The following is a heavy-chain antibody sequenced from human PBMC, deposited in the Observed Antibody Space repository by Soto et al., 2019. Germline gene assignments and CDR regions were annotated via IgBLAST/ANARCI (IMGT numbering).Heavy chain of an antibody. CDR2: IYYSETT. Sequence: QVQLQASGPGLVKPSQTLSLTCTVTGGSISSGGYYWTWIRQHPGKGVEWIGYIYYSETTYYNPSLTSRVTISVDTSKTQYSLKLSSVTAADTAASYCARAPLISIFFAYGMDVWGQGTMVTVSS. D-gene: IGHD3-3*02. J-gene: IGHJ6*02. CDR1: GGSISSGGYY. CDR3: ARAPLISIFFAYGMDV. V-gene: IGHV4-31*03.